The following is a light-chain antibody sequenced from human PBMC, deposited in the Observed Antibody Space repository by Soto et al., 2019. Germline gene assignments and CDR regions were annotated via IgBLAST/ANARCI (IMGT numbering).Light chain of an antibody. CDR1: SSDVGSYNL. CDR3: CSFARGSTLV. V-gene: IGLV2-23*01. J-gene: IGLJ3*02. Sequence: ALTQPASVSGSPGQSITISCTGTSSDVGSYNLVSWYQQHPGNAPKLMIYEGSKRPSGVSNRFFGSKSGNTASLTISGLQAEDEADYYCCSFARGSTLVFGGGTKLTVL. CDR2: EGS.